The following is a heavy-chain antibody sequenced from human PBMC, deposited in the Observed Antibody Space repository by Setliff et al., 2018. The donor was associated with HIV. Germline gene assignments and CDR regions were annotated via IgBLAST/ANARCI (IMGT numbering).Heavy chain of an antibody. CDR2: IYSGGTT. CDR1: GITVTSNY. J-gene: IGHJ4*02. Sequence: GESLKISCAASGITVTSNYMTWVRQGPGKGLECVSVIYSGGTTHYADSVKGRFTISRDHSKNTLYLQMNSLTTDDTAVYYCARDVLGAPLNWGQGTLVTVSS. V-gene: IGHV3-66*02. D-gene: IGHD3-10*02. CDR3: ARDVLGAPLN.